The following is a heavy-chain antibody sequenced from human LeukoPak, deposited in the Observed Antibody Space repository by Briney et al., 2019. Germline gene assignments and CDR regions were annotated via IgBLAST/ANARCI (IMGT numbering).Heavy chain of an antibody. CDR2: MNPNSGNT. CDR1: GYTFTSYD. CDR3: ARDKAVTTERTQYFHH. Sequence: ASVKVSCKASGYTFTSYDINWVRQATGQGLEWMGWMNPNSGNTGYAQKFQFRVTMTTDTSTSTAYMELRGLTSDDTAVYYCARDKAVTTERTQYFHHWGQGTLVTVSS. J-gene: IGHJ1*01. D-gene: IGHD4-11*01. V-gene: IGHV1-8*01.